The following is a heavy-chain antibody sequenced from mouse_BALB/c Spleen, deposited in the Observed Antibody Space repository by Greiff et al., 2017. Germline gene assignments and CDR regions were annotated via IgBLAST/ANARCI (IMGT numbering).Heavy chain of an antibody. J-gene: IGHJ4*01. D-gene: IGHD3-1*01. CDR2: IVPGSGST. Sequence: DLVKPGASVKLSCKASGYTFTSYWINWIKQRPGQGLEWIGRIVPGSGSTYYNEMFKGKATLTVDKSSSTAYMQLSSLTSEDAAVYYCARDGRREGAMDYWGQGTSVTVSS. CDR3: ARDGRREGAMDY. V-gene: IGHV1S41*01. CDR1: GYTFTSYW.